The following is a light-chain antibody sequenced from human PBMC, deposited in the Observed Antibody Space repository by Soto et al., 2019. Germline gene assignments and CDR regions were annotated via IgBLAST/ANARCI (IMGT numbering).Light chain of an antibody. Sequence: DIQMTQSPSSLSASVGDRVSITCQASRHIIRFMNWFQQKPGKAPKLLIYDGSSLESGVPSRFSGSGSGTHFTLSINSLQPEDTATYFCLQYYYRPYTFGQGTMVEI. J-gene: IGKJ2*01. V-gene: IGKV1-33*01. CDR3: LQYYYRPYT. CDR2: DGS. CDR1: RHIIRF.